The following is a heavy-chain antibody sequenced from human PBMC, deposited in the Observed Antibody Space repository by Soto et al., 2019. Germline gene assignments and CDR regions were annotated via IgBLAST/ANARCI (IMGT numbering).Heavy chain of an antibody. CDR3: ARGHPEPRIAARGLNFGY. Sequence: GGSPRLSCAASGFSFSSYGMHWFRQAPGKGLEWVAVIWYDGSNKYYADSVKGRFTISRDNSKNTLYLQMNSLRAEDTAVYYCARGHPEPRIAARGLNFGYWGQGTLVTVSS. D-gene: IGHD6-6*01. CDR1: GFSFSSYG. J-gene: IGHJ4*02. CDR2: IWYDGSNK. V-gene: IGHV3-33*01.